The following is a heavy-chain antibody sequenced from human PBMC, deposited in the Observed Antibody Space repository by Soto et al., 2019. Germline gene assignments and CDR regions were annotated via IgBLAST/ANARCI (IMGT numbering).Heavy chain of an antibody. J-gene: IGHJ4*02. CDR2: INPNTGGT. V-gene: IGHV1-46*01. CDR3: ARDGAVDYTRSSGSYYFEY. CDR1: GYTFTSHY. D-gene: IGHD6-6*01. Sequence: ASVKVSCKASGYTFTSHYIHWIRQAPGQGLEWMAIINPNTGGTTYAQKFQGRVTVTRDTSTSAVYMELSNLISEDTALYYCARDGAVDYTRSSGSYYFEYRGQGTRVTV.